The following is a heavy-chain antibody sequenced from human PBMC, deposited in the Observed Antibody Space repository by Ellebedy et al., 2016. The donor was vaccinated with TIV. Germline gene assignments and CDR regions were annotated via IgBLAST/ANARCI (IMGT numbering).Heavy chain of an antibody. CDR2: IGTAGDT. J-gene: IGHJ4*02. V-gene: IGHV3-13*01. Sequence: PGGSLRLSCAASGFTFRSSDMHWARQVTGKGLEWVSAIGTAGDTYYPGSVKGRFTISRENGKNSLYLQMNSLRAGDTALYYCARATEGLDYWGQGTLVTVSS. D-gene: IGHD1-14*01. CDR3: ARATEGLDY. CDR1: GFTFRSSD.